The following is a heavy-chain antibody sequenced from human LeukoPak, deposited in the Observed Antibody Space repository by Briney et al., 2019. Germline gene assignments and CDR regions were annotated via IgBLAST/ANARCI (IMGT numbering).Heavy chain of an antibody. CDR3: AKETSWFGENNGFDY. V-gene: IGHV3-43*01. CDR1: GFTFDDYT. CDR2: ISWDGGST. D-gene: IGHD3-10*01. Sequence: PGGSLRLSCAASGFTFDDYTMHWVRQAPGKGLEWVSLISWDGGSTYYADSVKGRFTISRDNSKNFLYLQMNSLRTEDTALYYCAKETSWFGENNGFDYWGQGTLVTVSS. J-gene: IGHJ4*02.